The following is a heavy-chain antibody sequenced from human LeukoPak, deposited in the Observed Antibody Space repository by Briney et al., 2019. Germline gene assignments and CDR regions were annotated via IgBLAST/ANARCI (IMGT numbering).Heavy chain of an antibody. CDR2: ISAYNGNT. J-gene: IGHJ4*02. D-gene: IGHD3-3*01. Sequence: GASVKVSCKASGYTFTSYRISWVRQAPGQGLEWMGCISAYNGNTNYAQKLQGRVPMTTGTSTSTAYMELRSMRSDDKAVYYCARDDSQGRFLEWLLIFDYWGQGTLVTVSS. CDR1: GYTFTSYR. V-gene: IGHV1-18*01. CDR3: ARDDSQGRFLEWLLIFDY.